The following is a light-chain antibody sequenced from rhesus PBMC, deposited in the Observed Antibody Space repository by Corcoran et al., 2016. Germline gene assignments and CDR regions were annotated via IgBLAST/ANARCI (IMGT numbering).Light chain of an antibody. CDR3: ALWHNSAYI. CDR2: YYSDSSK. J-gene: IGLJ1*01. CDR1: SGFNVGSYS. Sequence: QPVLTQPTSLSASPGASARLTCTLSSGFNVGSYSIFWYQQKPGSPPRYLLYYYSDSSKGQGSGVPSRFSGSKDASANAGLLLISGLQSEDEADYYCALWHNSAYIFAAGTRLTVL. V-gene: IGLV5-69*01.